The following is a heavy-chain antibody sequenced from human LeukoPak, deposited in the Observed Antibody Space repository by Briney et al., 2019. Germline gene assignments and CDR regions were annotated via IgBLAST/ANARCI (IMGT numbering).Heavy chain of an antibody. V-gene: IGHV1-46*03. CDR1: GYTCTSYY. J-gene: IGHJ4*02. D-gene: IGHD3-3*01. CDR3: ARAVTIFGVVIIGLDY. CDR2: INPSGGST. Sequence: GASVKVSCKASGYTCTSYYMHWVRQAPGQGLEWMGIINPSGGSTSYAQKFQGRVTMTRDTSTSTVYMELSSLRSEDTAVYYCARAVTIFGVVIIGLDYWGQGTLVTVSS.